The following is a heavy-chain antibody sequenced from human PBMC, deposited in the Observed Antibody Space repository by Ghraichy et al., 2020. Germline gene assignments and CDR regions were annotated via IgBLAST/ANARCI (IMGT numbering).Heavy chain of an antibody. Sequence: GGSLRLSCAASGFTFRNYAMSWVRQAPGKGLEWVSSISGRGDSIYYADSVKGRLTISSDNSRNTLYLQMNSLRAEDTAIYYCAKTEEPWDYFDYWGQGTLVTVSS. CDR2: ISGRGDSI. D-gene: IGHD1-26*01. V-gene: IGHV3-23*01. CDR3: AKTEEPWDYFDY. CDR1: GFTFRNYA. J-gene: IGHJ4*02.